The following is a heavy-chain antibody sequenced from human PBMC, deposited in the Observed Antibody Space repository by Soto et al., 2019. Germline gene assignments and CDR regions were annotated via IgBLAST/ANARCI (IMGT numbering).Heavy chain of an antibody. CDR1: GYTFPSYG. J-gene: IGHJ4*02. D-gene: IGHD1-20*01. Sequence: ASVKVSCKASGYTFPSYGISWVRQAHGQGLEWMGWISAYNGNTNYAQKLQGRVTMTTDTSTSTAYMELRSLRSDDTSFYYGEEGIPAVSYDLDYWGKRTLDTVSS. CDR3: EEGIPAVSYDLDY. CDR2: ISAYNGNT. V-gene: IGHV1-18*01.